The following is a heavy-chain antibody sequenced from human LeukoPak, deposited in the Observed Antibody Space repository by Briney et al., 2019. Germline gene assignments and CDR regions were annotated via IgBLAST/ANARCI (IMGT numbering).Heavy chain of an antibody. CDR1: GFTFSSYW. J-gene: IGHJ4*02. CDR3: ARRPEWFELWYFDY. D-gene: IGHD3-3*01. CDR2: IKQDGSEK. Sequence: QPGGSLRLSCAASGFTFSSYWMSWVRQAPGKGLEWVANIKQDGSEKYYVDSVKGRFTISRDNAKNSLYLQMNSLRAEDTAVYYCARRPEWFELWYFDYWGQGTLVTVSS. V-gene: IGHV3-7*01.